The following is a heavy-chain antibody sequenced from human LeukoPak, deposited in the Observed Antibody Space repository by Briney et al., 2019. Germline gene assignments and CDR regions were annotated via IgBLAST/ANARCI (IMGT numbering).Heavy chain of an antibody. Sequence: GSLKLSCSTFGITFRNLYLELGRPAPGEGLEWVSYISGSSNTIYYTDSVKGRFTISRDNAKNSVYLEMNSLRAEDTAVYYCARSGRGYDDAFDIWGQGTMVTVSS. CDR2: ISGSSNTI. CDR3: ARSGRGYDDAFDI. D-gene: IGHD5-12*01. V-gene: IGHV3-48*04. J-gene: IGHJ3*02. CDR1: GITFRNLY.